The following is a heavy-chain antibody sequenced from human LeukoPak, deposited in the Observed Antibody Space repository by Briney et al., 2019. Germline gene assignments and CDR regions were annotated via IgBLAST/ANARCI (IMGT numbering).Heavy chain of an antibody. D-gene: IGHD1-26*01. CDR2: IYLDGSRA. Sequence: PGGSLRLSCAVSGFTFTNYWMSWARQSPGKGLEWVANIYLDGSRAYYVDSVKGRFTISRDNAKNSLYLQMNSLRAEDTALYYCTRDDGSYSRSPGFDYWGQGNLVTVSS. J-gene: IGHJ4*02. V-gene: IGHV3-7*01. CDR3: TRDDGSYSRSPGFDY. CDR1: GFTFTNYW.